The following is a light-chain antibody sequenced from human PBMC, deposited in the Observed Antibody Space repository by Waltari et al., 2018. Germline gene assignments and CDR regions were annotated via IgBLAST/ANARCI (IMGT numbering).Light chain of an antibody. CDR3: GTWDSILSAVV. J-gene: IGLJ2*01. CDR1: SSNIGNNY. V-gene: IGLV1-51*01. Sequence: QSVLTQPPSVSAAPGQKVTISGPGSSSNIGNNYVTSYQQLPGTAPKLLLYDNNKRASGIPVRIAGSRSGRSATLGITGLQTGDEGDYYCGTWDSILSAVVFGGGTKLTVL. CDR2: DNN.